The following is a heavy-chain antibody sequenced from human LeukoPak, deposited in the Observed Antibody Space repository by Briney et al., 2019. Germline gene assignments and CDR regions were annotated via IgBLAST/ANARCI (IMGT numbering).Heavy chain of an antibody. J-gene: IGHJ4*02. Sequence: ASVKVSCKTSGESFSSHGISWVRQAPGQGLEWMGWINPNSGGTNYAQKFQGRVTMTRDTSISTAYMELSRLRSDDTAVYYCATRYCSSTSCYLMSSPFDYWGQGTLVTVSS. CDR3: ATRYCSSTSCYLMSSPFDY. D-gene: IGHD2-2*01. V-gene: IGHV1-2*02. CDR2: INPNSGGT. CDR1: GESFSSHG.